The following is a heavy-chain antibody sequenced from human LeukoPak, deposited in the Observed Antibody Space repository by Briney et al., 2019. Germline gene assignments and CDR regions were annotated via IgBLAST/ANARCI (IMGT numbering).Heavy chain of an antibody. CDR2: MNPNSGNT. J-gene: IGHJ5*02. CDR1: GYTFTSYD. Sequence: ASVKVSCKASGYTFTSYDINWVRQATGQGLEWMGWMNPNSGNTGYAQKFQGRVTITRNTSISTAYMELSSLRSEDTAVYYCARGGGGQYYDFWSGYQNWFDPWGQGTLVTLSS. CDR3: ARGGGGQYYDFWSGYQNWFDP. V-gene: IGHV1-8*03. D-gene: IGHD3-3*01.